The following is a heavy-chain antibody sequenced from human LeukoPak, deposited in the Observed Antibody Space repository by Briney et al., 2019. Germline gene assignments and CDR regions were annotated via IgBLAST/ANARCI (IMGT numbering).Heavy chain of an antibody. CDR3: ARDRYCVSTNCPYDC. D-gene: IGHD2-2*01. V-gene: IGHV3-23*01. CDR2: ISVSDDST. CDR1: GFTSSDYT. Sequence: GESLRLSCAASGFTSSDYTMNWVRQSPGKGLEWVSGISVSDDSTYYADSVKGRFTISRDKSNNVLHLQMNSLRAEDTAVYYCARDRYCVSTNCPYDCWGQGTPVTVSS. J-gene: IGHJ4*02.